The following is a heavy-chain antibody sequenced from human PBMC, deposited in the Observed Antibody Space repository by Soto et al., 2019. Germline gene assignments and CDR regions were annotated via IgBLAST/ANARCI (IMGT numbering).Heavy chain of an antibody. CDR1: GFRFSDYY. CDR3: ANLAKNYYHYMDV. V-gene: IGHV3-11*01. D-gene: IGHD1-26*01. CDR2: ISTSGSST. J-gene: IGHJ6*03. Sequence: PGGSLRLSCAASGFRFSDYYMSWIRQAPGKGLEWVSLISTSGSSTDYADSVKGRFTISRDNAKNSLSLQMNSLRAEDTAVYYCANLAKNYYHYMDVWGKGTTVTVSS.